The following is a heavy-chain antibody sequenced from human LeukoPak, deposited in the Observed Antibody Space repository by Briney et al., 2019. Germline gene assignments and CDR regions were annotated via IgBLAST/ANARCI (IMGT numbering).Heavy chain of an antibody. V-gene: IGHV3-23*01. Sequence: PPGGSLRLSCAASGFTFRNYAMSWVRQAPGKGLEWVSAIRGSGGSTFYADSVQDRFTISRDNSESTPFLQMNSLRAEDTAVYYCARCGGGDCYPGGAFDIWGQGTMVTVSS. CDR2: IRGSGGST. D-gene: IGHD2-21*02. J-gene: IGHJ3*02. CDR3: ARCGGGDCYPGGAFDI. CDR1: GFTFRNYA.